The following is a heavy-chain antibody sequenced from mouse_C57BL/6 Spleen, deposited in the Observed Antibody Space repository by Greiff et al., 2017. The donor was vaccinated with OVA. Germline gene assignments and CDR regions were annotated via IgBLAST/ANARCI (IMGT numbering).Heavy chain of an antibody. J-gene: IGHJ3*01. D-gene: IGHD2-5*01. V-gene: IGHV6-3*01. CDR3: TGGYSNLAWFAY. Sequence: DVHLVESGGGLVQPGGSMKLSCVASGFTFSNYWMNWVRQSPEKGLEWVAQIRLKSDNYATHYAESVKGRFTISRDDSKSSVYLQMNNLRAEDTGIYYCTGGYSNLAWFAYWGQGTLVTVSA. CDR1: GFTFSNYW. CDR2: IRLKSDNYAT.